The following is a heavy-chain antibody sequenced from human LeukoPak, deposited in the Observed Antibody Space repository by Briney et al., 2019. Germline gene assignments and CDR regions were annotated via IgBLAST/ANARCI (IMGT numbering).Heavy chain of an antibody. CDR1: VYSFTAHY. CDR3: ASRGSYWMGGYFDY. Sequence: ASVKVSCTASVYSFTAHYFHWVRQAPGQGLEWVGIINPSGGSTSYAQKFQGRVTMTRDTSTSTVYMELSSLSSEDTAVYYCASRGSYWMGGYFDYSGQGTLVTVSS. CDR2: INPSGGST. D-gene: IGHD1-26*01. J-gene: IGHJ4*02. V-gene: IGHV1-46*01.